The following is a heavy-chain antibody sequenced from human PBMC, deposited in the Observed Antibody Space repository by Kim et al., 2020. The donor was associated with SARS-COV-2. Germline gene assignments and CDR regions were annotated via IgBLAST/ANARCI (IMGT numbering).Heavy chain of an antibody. CDR2: IYYSEST. CDR1: GDSIRNYF. J-gene: IGHJ5*02. Sequence: SETLSLTCTVSGDSIRNYFWSWIRQSPGKGLEWIGYIYYSESTNYNPSLKSRVAISVDTSKNHFSLKLSSVTAADTAIYYCARDHGPLGWFDPWGQGIQGIVSS. D-gene: IGHD2-8*01. V-gene: IGHV4-59*01. CDR3: ARDHGPLGWFDP.